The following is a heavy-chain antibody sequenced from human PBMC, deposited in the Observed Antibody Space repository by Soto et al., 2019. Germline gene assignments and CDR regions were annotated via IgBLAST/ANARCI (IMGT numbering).Heavy chain of an antibody. Sequence: PSETLSLTCTVSGGSISSYYWSWIRQPPGKGLEWIGYIYYSGSTNYNPSLKGRVTISVDTSKNQFSLKLSSVTAADTAVYYCALCSAGSCVYWGQGTLVTVSS. J-gene: IGHJ4*02. CDR1: GGSISSYY. V-gene: IGHV4-59*01. D-gene: IGHD2-15*01. CDR2: IYYSGST. CDR3: ALCSAGSCVY.